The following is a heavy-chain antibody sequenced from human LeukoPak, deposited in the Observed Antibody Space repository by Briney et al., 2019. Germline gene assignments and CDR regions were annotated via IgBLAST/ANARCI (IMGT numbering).Heavy chain of an antibody. CDR2: ISGSGGST. Sequence: GGSLRLSCAASGFTFSSYAMSWVRQAPGKGLEWVSAISGSGGSTYYADSVKGRFTISRDNSKNTLYLQMNSLRAEDTAVYYCAKDPGSLEWSSYFDYWGQGTLVTVSS. CDR1: GFTFSSYA. J-gene: IGHJ4*02. V-gene: IGHV3-23*01. CDR3: AKDPGSLEWSSYFDY. D-gene: IGHD3-3*01.